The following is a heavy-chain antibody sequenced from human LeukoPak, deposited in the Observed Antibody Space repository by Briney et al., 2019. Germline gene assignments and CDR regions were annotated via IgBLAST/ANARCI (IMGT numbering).Heavy chain of an antibody. CDR1: GYTFTSYY. CDR3: ARATPNRGHSYGEVDYFDY. J-gene: IGHJ4*02. V-gene: IGHV1-46*01. Sequence: ASVKVSCKASGYTFTSYYMHWVRQAPGQGLEWMGIINPSGGSTSYAQKFQGRVTMTGDTSTSTVYMELSSLRSEDTAVYYCARATPNRGHSYGEVDYFDYWGQGTLVTVSS. D-gene: IGHD5-18*01. CDR2: INPSGGST.